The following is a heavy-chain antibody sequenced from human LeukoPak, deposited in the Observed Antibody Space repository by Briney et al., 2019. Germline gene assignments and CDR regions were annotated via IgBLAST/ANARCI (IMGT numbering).Heavy chain of an antibody. Sequence: SETLSLTCTVSGGSISSSSYYWGWIRQPPGEGPEWIGSISYSGRTRYNPSLKRRVSISVDTSKNQFSLNLSSVTAADTAVYYCARKKTGATSGLDVWGQGTTVTVSS. D-gene: IGHD1-1*01. CDR2: ISYSGRT. CDR1: GGSISSSSYY. J-gene: IGHJ6*02. CDR3: ARKKTGATSGLDV. V-gene: IGHV4-39*01.